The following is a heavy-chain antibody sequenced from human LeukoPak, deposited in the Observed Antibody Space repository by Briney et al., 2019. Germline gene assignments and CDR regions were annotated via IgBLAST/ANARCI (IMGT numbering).Heavy chain of an antibody. CDR3: ARSRLPNWLFDY. CDR1: GFTFSSYA. Sequence: QPGGSLRLSCAASGFTFSSYAMHWVRQAPGKGLEWVAVISYDGSNKYYADSVKGRFTISRDNSKNTLYLQMNSLRAEDTAVYYCARSRLPNWLFDYWGQGTLVTVSS. V-gene: IGHV3-30-3*01. J-gene: IGHJ4*02. D-gene: IGHD4-11*01. CDR2: ISYDGSNK.